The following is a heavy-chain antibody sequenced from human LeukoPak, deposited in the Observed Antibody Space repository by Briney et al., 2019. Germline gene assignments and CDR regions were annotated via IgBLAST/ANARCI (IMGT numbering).Heavy chain of an antibody. J-gene: IGHJ4*02. CDR3: ARAPRYSSSWYTPSFFDY. CDR2: INHSGST. CDR1: GGSFSGYY. V-gene: IGHV4-34*01. Sequence: SETLSLTCAVYGGSFSGYYWSWIRQPPGKGLEWIGEINHSGSTNYNPSLKSRVTISVDTSKNQFSLKLSSVTAADTAVYYCARAPRYSSSWYTPSFFDYWGQGTLVTVSS. D-gene: IGHD6-13*01.